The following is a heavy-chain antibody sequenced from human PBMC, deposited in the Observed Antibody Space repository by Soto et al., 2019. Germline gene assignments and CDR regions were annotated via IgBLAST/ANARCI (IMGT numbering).Heavy chain of an antibody. Sequence: SVKVSCKASGGTFSSYAISWVRQAPGQGLEWMGGIIPIFGTANYAQKFQGRVTITADKSTSTAYMELSSLRSEDTAVYYCAGYGSSGYYGPLDYWGQGTLVTVSS. J-gene: IGHJ4*02. CDR3: AGYGSSGYYGPLDY. V-gene: IGHV1-69*06. D-gene: IGHD3-22*01. CDR1: GGTFSSYA. CDR2: IIPIFGTA.